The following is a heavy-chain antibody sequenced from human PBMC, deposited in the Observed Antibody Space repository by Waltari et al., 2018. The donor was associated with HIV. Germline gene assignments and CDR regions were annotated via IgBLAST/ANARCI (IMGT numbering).Heavy chain of an antibody. CDR3: ARRSCNSSSCFTYFYYFAMDV. V-gene: IGHV1-18*04. J-gene: IGHJ6*02. CDR1: GYTFNNYA. Sequence: QVQLMQSGPEVKKPGASVKVTCTASGYTFNNYAISWVRLAPGQGLEWMGWISAYNGNTKYAQKFQGRVTMTTDTSTRTAYMELRSLSSDDTAVYYCARRSCNSSSCFTYFYYFAMDVWGQGTTVTVSS. CDR2: ISAYNGNT. D-gene: IGHD2-2*02.